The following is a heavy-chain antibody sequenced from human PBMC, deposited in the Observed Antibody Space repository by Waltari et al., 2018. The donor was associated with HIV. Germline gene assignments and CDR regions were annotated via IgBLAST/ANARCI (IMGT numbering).Heavy chain of an antibody. Sequence: QVQLQQSGPGMLKPSQTLSLTCAISGDSVSSNSAAWNWIRQSPSRGLEWLGRTYYRAKWYSDYAVSVKSRITVTPDTSKNHFSLQLNSVTPEDTAVYYCARDRGNWYFDLWGRGTLVTVSS. D-gene: IGHD3-10*01. V-gene: IGHV6-1*01. J-gene: IGHJ2*01. CDR1: GDSVSSNSAA. CDR2: TYYRAKWYS. CDR3: ARDRGNWYFDL.